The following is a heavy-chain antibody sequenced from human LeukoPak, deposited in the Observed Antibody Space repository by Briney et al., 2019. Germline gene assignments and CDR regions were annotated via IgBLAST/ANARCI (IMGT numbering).Heavy chain of an antibody. Sequence: ASVKVSCKASGYTFTAYYMHWVRQAPGQGLEWMGWINPNSGGANYAQKFEGRVTMTRDTSISTADMELNKLRSDDTAVYYCARGPMAVADSYYYYYMDVWGKGTTVTVSS. CDR3: ARGPMAVADSYYYYYMDV. CDR2: INPNSGGA. D-gene: IGHD6-19*01. CDR1: GYTFTAYY. V-gene: IGHV1-2*02. J-gene: IGHJ6*03.